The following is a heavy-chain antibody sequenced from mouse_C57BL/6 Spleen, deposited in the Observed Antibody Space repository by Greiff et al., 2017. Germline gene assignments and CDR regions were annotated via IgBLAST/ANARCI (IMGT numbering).Heavy chain of an antibody. J-gene: IGHJ3*01. D-gene: IGHD2-4*01. Sequence: VQLQQSGPELVKPGASVKISCKASGYTFTDYYMNWVKQSHGKSLEWIGDINPNNGGTSYNQKFKGKATLTVDKSSSTAYMELRSLTSEDSAVYYCARSHYDYDEGWFAYWGQGTLVTVSA. CDR2: INPNNGGT. CDR3: ARSHYDYDEGWFAY. V-gene: IGHV1-26*01. CDR1: GYTFTDYY.